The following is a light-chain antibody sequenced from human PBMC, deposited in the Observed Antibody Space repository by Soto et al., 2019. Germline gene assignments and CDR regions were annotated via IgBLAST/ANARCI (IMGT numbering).Light chain of an antibody. CDR2: DAS. CDR3: QQRSNWLT. J-gene: IGKJ4*01. V-gene: IGKV3-11*01. CDR1: QSVSSY. Sequence: EIVLTQSPATLSLSPGERATLSCRASQSVSSYLAWYQQKAGQAPRLLIYDASNRATGIPARFSGSGSGTGFTLTISSLEPEDFAVYYCQQRSNWLTFGGGTKVEIK.